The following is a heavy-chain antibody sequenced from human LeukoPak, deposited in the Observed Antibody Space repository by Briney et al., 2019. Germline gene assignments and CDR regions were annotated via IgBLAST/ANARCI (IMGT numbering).Heavy chain of an antibody. Sequence: GASVKVSCKASGYTFTGYYMHWVRQAPGQGLEWMGWINPNSGGTNYAQKFQGRVTMTRDTSISTAYMELSRLRSDDTAVYYCARADIVLMVYAMGYWGQGTLVTVPS. J-gene: IGHJ4*02. D-gene: IGHD2-8*01. CDR3: ARADIVLMVYAMGY. CDR2: INPNSGGT. V-gene: IGHV1-2*02. CDR1: GYTFTGYY.